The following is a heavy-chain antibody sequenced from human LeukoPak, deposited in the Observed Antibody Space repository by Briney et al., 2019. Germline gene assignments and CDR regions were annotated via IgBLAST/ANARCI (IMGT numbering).Heavy chain of an antibody. CDR3: ARSLDFSSGWSTPGR. J-gene: IGHJ4*02. CDR2: IYYSGST. D-gene: IGHD6-19*01. V-gene: IGHV4-59*01. CDR1: GGSISSYY. Sequence: PSETLSLTCTVSGGSISSYYWSWIRQPPGKGLEWIGYIYYSGSTNYNPSLKSRVTISVDTSKNQFSLKLSSVTAADTAVYYCARSLDFSSGWSTPGRWGQGTLVTVSS.